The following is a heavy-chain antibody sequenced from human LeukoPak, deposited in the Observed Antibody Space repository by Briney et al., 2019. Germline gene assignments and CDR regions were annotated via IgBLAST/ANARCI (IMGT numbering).Heavy chain of an antibody. CDR1: GFTFSSYS. CDR2: ISGSGGTT. D-gene: IGHD6-13*01. Sequence: GGSLRLSCAASGFTFSSYSMNWVRQAPGKGLEWVSTISGSGGTTYYADSVKGRFTISTDNSKNTLYLQMNSLRAEDTAVYYCARGRGSSPYDAFDIWGQGTMVTVSS. J-gene: IGHJ3*02. V-gene: IGHV3-23*01. CDR3: ARGRGSSPYDAFDI.